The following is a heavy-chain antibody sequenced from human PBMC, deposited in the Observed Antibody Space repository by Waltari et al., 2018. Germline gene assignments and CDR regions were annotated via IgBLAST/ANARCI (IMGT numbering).Heavy chain of an antibody. J-gene: IGHJ4*02. CDR2: FHPSSGDT. CDR1: GYTLSGYY. D-gene: IGHD3-3*01. Sequence: QVQLVQSGAEVKRPGASVMVSCKASGYTLSGYYINWVRQAPGQGLEWMGRFHPSSGDTDYAQKFQGRVTMTRDTSINTAYLELTSLTSDDTAVYYCAKTGDFYSLEYWGQGSLVTVSS. V-gene: IGHV1-2*06. CDR3: AKTGDFYSLEY.